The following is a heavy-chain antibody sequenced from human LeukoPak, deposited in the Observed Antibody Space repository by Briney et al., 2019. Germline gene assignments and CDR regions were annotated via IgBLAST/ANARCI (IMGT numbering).Heavy chain of an antibody. Sequence: ASQTLSLTCTVSGGSISSGGYYWSWIRQPPGKGLEWIGYIYHSGSTYYNPSLKSRVTISVDRSKNQFSLKLSSVTAADTAVYYCARGEAVRGVIIRLSHFDYWGQGTLVTVSS. V-gene: IGHV4-30-2*01. CDR1: GGSISSGGYY. J-gene: IGHJ4*02. CDR2: IYHSGST. D-gene: IGHD3-10*01. CDR3: ARGEAVRGVIIRLSHFDY.